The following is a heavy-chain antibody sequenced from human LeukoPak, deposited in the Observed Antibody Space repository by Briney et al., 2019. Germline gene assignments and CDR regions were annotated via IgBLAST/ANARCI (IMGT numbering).Heavy chain of an antibody. CDR2: ISSSSSYI. J-gene: IGHJ4*02. CDR1: GFTFSSYS. CDR3: VRAVAAAGTGFGY. V-gene: IGHV3-21*01. D-gene: IGHD6-13*01. Sequence: GGSLRLSCAASGFTFSSYSMNWVRQAPGKGLEWVSSISSSSSYIYYADSVKGRFTISRDNAKNSLYLQMNSLRAEDTAVYYCVRAVAAAGTGFGYWGQGTLVTVSS.